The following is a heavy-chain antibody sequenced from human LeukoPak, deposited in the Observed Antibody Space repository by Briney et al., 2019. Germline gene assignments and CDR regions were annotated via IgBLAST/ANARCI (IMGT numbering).Heavy chain of an antibody. J-gene: IGHJ3*02. CDR3: ARVVHLGFDI. CDR2: MNPNSDNT. Sequence: GASVKVSCKTSGYTFTNYDINWVRQAAGQGLEWMAWMNPNSDNTAYAQKFQGRVTLTRNTSMSTVWMELSSLRSEDTAVYYCARVVHLGFDIWGQGTMVTVFS. V-gene: IGHV1-8*01. CDR1: GYTFTNYD.